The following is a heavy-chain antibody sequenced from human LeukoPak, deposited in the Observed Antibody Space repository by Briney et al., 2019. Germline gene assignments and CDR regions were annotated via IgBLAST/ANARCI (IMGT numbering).Heavy chain of an antibody. D-gene: IGHD3-10*01. Sequence: GGSLRLSCAASGFTLSSYWIHWVRQAPGKGLVWVSRINSDGSSTSHADSVEGRFTISRDNAKNTLYLQMNSLRAEDTAVYYCARDYNRAFDMWGQGTMVTVSS. CDR3: ARDYNRAFDM. CDR1: GFTLSSYW. V-gene: IGHV3-74*01. CDR2: INSDGSST. J-gene: IGHJ3*02.